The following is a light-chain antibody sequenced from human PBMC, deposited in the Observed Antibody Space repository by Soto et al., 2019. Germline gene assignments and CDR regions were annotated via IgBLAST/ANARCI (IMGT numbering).Light chain of an antibody. CDR2: GAS. Sequence: EIVLTQSPGTLSLSPGERPTLSCSASQSVSSSYLAWYQQKPGQAPRLLIYGASSRATGIPDRFSGSGSGTEFTLTISSLQPDDFATYYCQQYNSYLPIAFGQGTDWRL. V-gene: IGKV3-20*01. CDR1: QSVSSSY. J-gene: IGKJ5*01. CDR3: QQYNSYLPIA.